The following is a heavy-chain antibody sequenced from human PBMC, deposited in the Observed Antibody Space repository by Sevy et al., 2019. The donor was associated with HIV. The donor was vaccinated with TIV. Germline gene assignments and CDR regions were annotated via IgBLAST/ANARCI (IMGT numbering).Heavy chain of an antibody. J-gene: IGHJ4*01. D-gene: IGHD6-25*01. CDR2: IRSKPNNYAT. Sequence: GGSLRLSCAVSGFTFSDAAIHWVRQASGKGLEWVGRIRSKPNNYATAFAASVKGRFTISRDDSKNTLYLQMKNLRADDTAVYYCAKGTVAAPVGNYFDHWGHGALVTVSS. CDR3: AKGTVAAPVGNYFDH. CDR1: GFTFSDAA. V-gene: IGHV3-73*01.